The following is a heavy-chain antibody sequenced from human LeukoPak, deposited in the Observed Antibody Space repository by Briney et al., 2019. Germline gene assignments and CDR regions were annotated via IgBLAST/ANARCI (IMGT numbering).Heavy chain of an antibody. V-gene: IGHV1-2*02. D-gene: IGHD2-21*02. CDR2: INPDSGGT. Sequence: GASVKVSCKASGYTLTGHYVNWVRQAPGQGLEWMGWINPDSGGTNYAEKFQARVTMTRDTSISTAYMELSRLTSDDTAVYYCARTGAHCGGDCFLDYWGQGTLVTVSS. J-gene: IGHJ4*02. CDR1: GYTLTGHY. CDR3: ARTGAHCGGDCFLDY.